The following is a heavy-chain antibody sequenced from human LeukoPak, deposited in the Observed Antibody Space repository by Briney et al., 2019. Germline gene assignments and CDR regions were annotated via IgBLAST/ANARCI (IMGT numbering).Heavy chain of an antibody. V-gene: IGHV1-46*01. J-gene: IGHJ4*02. D-gene: IGHD3-3*01. CDR1: GYTFTSYY. CDR2: INPSGGST. Sequence: ASVKVSCKASGYTFTSYYMHWVRQAPGQGLEWMGIINPSGGSTSYAQKLQGRVTMTTDTSTSTAYMELRSLRSDDTAVYYCARGPGLRFLEWLLDWGQGTLVTVSS. CDR3: ARGPGLRFLEWLLD.